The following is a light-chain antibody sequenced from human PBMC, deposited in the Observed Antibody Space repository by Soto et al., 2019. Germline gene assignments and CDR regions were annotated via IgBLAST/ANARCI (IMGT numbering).Light chain of an antibody. CDR1: QGISNY. CDR2: VAS. Sequence: DIQMTQSPSSLSASVGDRVTITCRASQGISNYLAWYQQQPGKVPKLLIYVASTLQSGVPSRFSGSGSGTDFTLTISSLQPEDVATYYCHKYNSAPWTFVQGTKVEI. V-gene: IGKV1-27*01. J-gene: IGKJ1*01. CDR3: HKYNSAPWT.